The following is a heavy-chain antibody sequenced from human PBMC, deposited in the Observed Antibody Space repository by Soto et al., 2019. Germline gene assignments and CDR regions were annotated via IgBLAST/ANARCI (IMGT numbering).Heavy chain of an antibody. J-gene: IGHJ4*02. V-gene: IGHV3-23*01. CDR1: GFTFSSYA. CDR2: ISGSGGST. D-gene: IGHD3-10*01. CDR3: AKVLGPSLWFESIDY. Sequence: EVQLLESGGDLVQPGGSLRLSCAASGFTFSSYAMGWVRQAPGKGLEWVSLISGSGGSTYYADAVKGRFTISRDNSKNTLYLQMNSLRAEDTAIYYFAKVLGPSLWFESIDYWGQGTLVTVSS.